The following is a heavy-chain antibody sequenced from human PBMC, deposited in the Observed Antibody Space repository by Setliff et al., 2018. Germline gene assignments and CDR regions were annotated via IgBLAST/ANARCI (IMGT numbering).Heavy chain of an antibody. CDR3: ARASRYGTPRYRGDYYMDV. CDR2: ISTNTGNP. V-gene: IGHV7-4-1*02. Sequence: ASVKVSCKASGYTFTTYAISWMRQAPGQGLEYMGWISTNTGNPSYAQGFTGRFVFSLDTSVSTAYLQISSLKAEDTAVYYCARASRYGTPRYRGDYYMDVWG. D-gene: IGHD5-12*01. J-gene: IGHJ6*03. CDR1: GYTFTTYA.